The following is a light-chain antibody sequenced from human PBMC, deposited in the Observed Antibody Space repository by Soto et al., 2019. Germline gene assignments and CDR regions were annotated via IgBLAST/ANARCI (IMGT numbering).Light chain of an antibody. CDR2: KAP. CDR1: QSISSW. J-gene: IGKJ2*01. CDR3: QQYNSYSYT. Sequence: DIQMTQSPSTLSASVGDRVTITCRASQSISSWLAWYQQKPGKAPKLLIYKAPSLESGVPSRFSGSGSGTEFTLTISSLQPDDFATSYFQQYNSYSYTFGQGTKLEIK. V-gene: IGKV1-5*03.